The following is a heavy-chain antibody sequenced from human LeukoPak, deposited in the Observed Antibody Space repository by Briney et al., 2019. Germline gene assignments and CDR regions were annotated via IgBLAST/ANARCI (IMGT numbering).Heavy chain of an antibody. CDR3: ARDLTAGGDYGMDV. Sequence: PSETLSLTCTVSGGSISSYYWSWIRQPPGKGLEWIGYIYYSGSTNYNPSLKSRVTISVDTSKNQFSLKLSFVTAADTAVYYCARDLTAGGDYGMDVWGQGTTVTVSS. D-gene: IGHD1-14*01. CDR2: IYYSGST. J-gene: IGHJ6*02. CDR1: GGSISSYY. V-gene: IGHV4-59*01.